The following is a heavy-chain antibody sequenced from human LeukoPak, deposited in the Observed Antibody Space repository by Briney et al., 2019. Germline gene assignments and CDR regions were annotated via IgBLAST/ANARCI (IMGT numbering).Heavy chain of an antibody. J-gene: IGHJ4*02. CDR1: GGSITSSSYY. CDR3: ARGHTRITMLRGSRSAYYFDS. V-gene: IGHV4-39*01. CDR2: FYYSGST. D-gene: IGHD3-10*01. Sequence: AETLSLTCTVSGGSITSSSYYWGWIRQPPGRGRQWIGSFYYSGSTYYNPSLKSRVTIYVDTSKNKFSRKLSCVSAGDRGVYYCARGHTRITMLRGSRSAYYFDSWGQGTLVTVSS.